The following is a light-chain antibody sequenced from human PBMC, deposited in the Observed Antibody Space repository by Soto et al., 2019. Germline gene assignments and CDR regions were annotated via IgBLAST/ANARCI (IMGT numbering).Light chain of an antibody. CDR3: QQYGRSLMYT. Sequence: EIVLTQSPGTLSLSPGEGATLSCRASQSVGSSYLAWYQQKPGQAPRLLIFGASSRVTGIPDRFSGSGSGTDLTLTISRLEPEDFAVYYCQQYGRSLMYTFGQGTKLEIK. V-gene: IGKV3-20*01. CDR2: GAS. CDR1: QSVGSSY. J-gene: IGKJ2*01.